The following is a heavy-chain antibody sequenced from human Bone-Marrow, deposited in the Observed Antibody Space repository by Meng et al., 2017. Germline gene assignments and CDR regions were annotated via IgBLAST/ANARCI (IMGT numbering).Heavy chain of an antibody. V-gene: IGHV3-48*03. CDR3: AQERRKREGEE. D-gene: IGHD3-10*01. CDR1: GFTFSSYE. J-gene: IGHJ4*02. Sequence: GASLKISCAASGFTFSSYEMNWVRQAPGKGLEWVSYIRSSGSTIYYADSVKGRFTISRDNSTNTLYLHMNSLRAADTAVYYCAQERRKREGEEGGQGTLVTVSS. CDR2: IRSSGSTI.